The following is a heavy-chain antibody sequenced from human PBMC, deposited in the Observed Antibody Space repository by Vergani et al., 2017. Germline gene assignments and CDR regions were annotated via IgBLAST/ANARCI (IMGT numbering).Heavy chain of an antibody. CDR2: IITFFGTT. CDR3: ARGSITMVRGVTNYYYYGMDV. CDR1: GGPFKNSA. D-gene: IGHD3-10*01. V-gene: IGHV1-69*13. Sequence: QVQLVQSGAEVKKPGSSVKVSCKASGGPFKNSAFSWVRQVPGQGLEWMGRIITFFGTTDYAQKFQGRFTIIADEFTKTVDMQLSNLRSEDTAVYYCARGSITMVRGVTNYYYYGMDVWGQGTTVTVSS. J-gene: IGHJ6*02.